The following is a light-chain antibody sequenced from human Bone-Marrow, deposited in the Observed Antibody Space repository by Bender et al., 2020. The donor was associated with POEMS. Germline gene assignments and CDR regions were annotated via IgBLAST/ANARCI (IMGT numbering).Light chain of an antibody. J-gene: IGLJ2*01. CDR1: SSDVGSYNV. V-gene: IGLV2-23*02. CDR3: CLYAGSSTLV. Sequence: QSALTQPRSVSGSPGQSVSISCTGTSSDVGSYNVVSWYQQHPGKAPKLMIYEVSKRPSGVSNRFSGSKSGNTASLTISGLQAEDEADYYCCLYAGSSTLVFGGGTKLTVL. CDR2: EVS.